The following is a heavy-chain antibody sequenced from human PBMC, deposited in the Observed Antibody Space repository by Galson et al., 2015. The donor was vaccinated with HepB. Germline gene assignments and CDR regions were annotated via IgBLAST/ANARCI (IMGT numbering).Heavy chain of an antibody. Sequence: SVKVSCKASGYTFINYGISWVRQAPGQGLEWMGWISAYNGNTNYAQKLQGRVTMTTDTSTSTAYMELRSLRSDDTAVYYCARGSCSSTSCYFRYYYYMDVWGKGTTVTVSS. V-gene: IGHV1-18*01. CDR1: GYTFINYG. CDR3: ARGSCSSTSCYFRYYYYMDV. D-gene: IGHD2-2*01. J-gene: IGHJ6*03. CDR2: ISAYNGNT.